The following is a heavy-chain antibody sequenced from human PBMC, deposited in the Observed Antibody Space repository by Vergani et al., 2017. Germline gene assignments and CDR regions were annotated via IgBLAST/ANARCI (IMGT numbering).Heavy chain of an antibody. Sequence: QLQLQESGPGLVKPSETLSLTCTVSGGSLSSSSYYWGWIRQPPGKGLEWIGSIYYSGSTYSNPSLKSRVTISVDTSKNQFSLKLSSVTAADTAVYYCARPGSSVYYYGMDVWGRGTTVTVSS. J-gene: IGHJ6*02. CDR3: ARPGSSVYYYGMDV. D-gene: IGHD1-26*01. CDR2: IYYSGST. CDR1: GGSLSSSSYY. V-gene: IGHV4-39*01.